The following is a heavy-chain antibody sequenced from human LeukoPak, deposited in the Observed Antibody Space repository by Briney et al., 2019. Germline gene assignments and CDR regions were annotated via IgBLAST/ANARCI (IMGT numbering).Heavy chain of an antibody. CDR1: GYTFTTYG. Sequence: ASVKVSCKASGYTFTTYGISWVRQAPGQGLEWMGWISVYSSYTKYAQKLQGRVTMTTDTSTSTAYMELRSLRSDDTAVYYCARGFTMVRGVIIHYYYYGMDVWGQGTTVTVSS. V-gene: IGHV1-18*01. D-gene: IGHD3-10*01. CDR2: ISVYSSYT. CDR3: ARGFTMVRGVIIHYYYYGMDV. J-gene: IGHJ6*02.